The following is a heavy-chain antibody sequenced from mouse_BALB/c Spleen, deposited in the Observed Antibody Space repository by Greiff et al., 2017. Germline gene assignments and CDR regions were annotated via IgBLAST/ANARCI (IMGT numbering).Heavy chain of an antibody. CDR1: GYTFTSYT. V-gene: IGHV1-4*02. J-gene: IGHJ4*01. CDR2: INPSSGYT. D-gene: IGHD1-1*01. CDR3: ARFTTVVAPK. Sequence: QVQLQQSAAELARPGPSVKMSCKASGYTFTSYTMHWVKQRPGQGLEWIGYINPSSGYTEYNQKFKDKTTLTADKSSSTAYMQLSSLTSEDSAVYYCARFTTVVAPKWGQGTSVTVSS.